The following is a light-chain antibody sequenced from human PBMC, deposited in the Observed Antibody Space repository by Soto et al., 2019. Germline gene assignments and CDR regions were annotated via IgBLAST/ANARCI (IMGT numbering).Light chain of an antibody. CDR3: QQYEDLPFT. V-gene: IGKV1-33*01. Sequence: EIQMNQSSTSLSASVRGRGTNTCPARQDIKENLELYQQKPRETTQLLIYRASNLRGGVPSRFSGGGSGTYFTFTINSLQPEDFATYFCQQYEDLPFTFGQGTKLEIK. CDR2: RAS. J-gene: IGKJ2*01. CDR1: QDIKEN.